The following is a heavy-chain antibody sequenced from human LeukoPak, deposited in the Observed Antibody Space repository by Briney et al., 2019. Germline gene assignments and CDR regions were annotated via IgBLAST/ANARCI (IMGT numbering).Heavy chain of an antibody. D-gene: IGHD2-21*02. Sequence: SETLSLTCTVSGGSISNYYWCWIRQPPGKGLEWIGYIYTSGSTNYNPSLESRVTISVDTSRNHFSLKLSSVTAADTAVYYCARTVVVTAIHFFDYWGQGTLVTVSS. CDR3: ARTVVVTAIHFFDY. CDR1: GGSISNYY. V-gene: IGHV4-4*09. CDR2: IYTSGST. J-gene: IGHJ4*02.